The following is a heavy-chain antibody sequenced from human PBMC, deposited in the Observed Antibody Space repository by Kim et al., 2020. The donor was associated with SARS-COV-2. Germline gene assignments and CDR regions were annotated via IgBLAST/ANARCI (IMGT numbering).Heavy chain of an antibody. CDR1: GGSISSSNW. CDR2: IYHSGST. J-gene: IGHJ6*02. D-gene: IGHD3-22*01. Sequence: SETLSLTCAVSGGSISSSNWWSWVRQPPGKGLEWIGEIYHSGSTNYNPSLKSRVTISVDKSKNQFSLKLSSVTAADTAVYYCARESAHYYDSSGYSAPLYYYYGRDVWGQGTTVTVSS. CDR3: ARESAHYYDSSGYSAPLYYYYGRDV. V-gene: IGHV4-4*02.